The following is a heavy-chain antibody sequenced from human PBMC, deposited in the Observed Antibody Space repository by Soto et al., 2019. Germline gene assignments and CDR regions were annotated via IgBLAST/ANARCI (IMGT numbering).Heavy chain of an antibody. V-gene: IGHV4-31*03. Sequence: QVQLQESGPGLVKPSQTLSLTCTVSGGSISSGGYYWSWIRQHPGKGLEWIGYIYYSGSTYYNPSLKSRVTISVDTSKNQFSLKLSSVTAADTAVYYCARDRRRGDYGDYGEHDYWGQGTLVTVSS. CDR3: ARDRRRGDYGDYGEHDY. D-gene: IGHD4-17*01. CDR2: IYYSGST. J-gene: IGHJ4*02. CDR1: GGSISSGGYY.